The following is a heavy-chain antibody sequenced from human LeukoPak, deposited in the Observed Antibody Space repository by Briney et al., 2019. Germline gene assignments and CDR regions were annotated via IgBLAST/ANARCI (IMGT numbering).Heavy chain of an antibody. CDR2: IYSDNT. CDR3: ARDLRSSGYYAFDY. Sequence: PGGSLRLSCAVSGFTFSTYWMSWVRQAPGKGLEWVSFIYSDNTHYSDSVKGRFTISRDNSKNTLYLQMNSLRAEDTAVYYCARDLRSSGYYAFDYWGQGTLVTVSS. D-gene: IGHD3-22*01. J-gene: IGHJ4*02. V-gene: IGHV3-66*01. CDR1: GFTFSTYW.